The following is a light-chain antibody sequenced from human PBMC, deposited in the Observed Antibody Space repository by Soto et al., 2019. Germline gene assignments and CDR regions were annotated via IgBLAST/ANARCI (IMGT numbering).Light chain of an antibody. Sequence: QSALTQPASVSGSPGQSITISCTGTSSDVGSYNLVSWYQQHPGKAPKLMIYGGSKRPSGVSNRLSGSKSGNTASLTFSGLQAEDEADYYCCSYAGSGTYVVFGGGTKLTVL. CDR1: SSDVGSYNL. V-gene: IGLV2-23*01. CDR2: GGS. J-gene: IGLJ2*01. CDR3: CSYAGSGTYVV.